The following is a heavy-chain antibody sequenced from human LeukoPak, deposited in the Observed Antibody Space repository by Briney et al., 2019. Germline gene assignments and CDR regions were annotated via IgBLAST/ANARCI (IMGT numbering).Heavy chain of an antibody. J-gene: IGHJ4*02. CDR3: ARSSGYSSAPEVY. V-gene: IGHV1-2*02. CDR2: INPNSGGT. Sequence: HRASVKVSCKASGYTFTGYYMHWVRQAPGQGLEWMGWINPNSGGTNYAQKFQGRVAMTRDTSISTAYMELSRLRSDDTAVYYCARSSGYSSAPEVYWGQGTLVTVSS. D-gene: IGHD5-18*01. CDR1: GYTFTGYY.